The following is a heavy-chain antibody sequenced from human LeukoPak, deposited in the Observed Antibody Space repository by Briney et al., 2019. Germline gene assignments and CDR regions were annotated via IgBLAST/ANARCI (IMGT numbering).Heavy chain of an antibody. D-gene: IGHD2-2*01. J-gene: IGHJ6*03. V-gene: IGHV5-51*01. CDR1: GYSFTSYW. CDR3: ARVGYCSSTSCYPNLDYYYYYMDV. Sequence: GESLKISCKGSGYSFTSYWIGWVRQMPGKGLECMVIIYPGDSDTRYSPSFQGQVTISADKSISTAYLQWSSLKASDTAMYYCARVGYCSSTSCYPNLDYYYYYMDVWGKGTTVTISS. CDR2: IYPGDSDT.